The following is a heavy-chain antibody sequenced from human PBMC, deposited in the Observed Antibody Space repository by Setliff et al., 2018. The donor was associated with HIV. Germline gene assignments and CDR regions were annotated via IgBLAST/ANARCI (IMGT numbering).Heavy chain of an antibody. CDR1: GYSFTYYA. CDR2: INAGNGHT. D-gene: IGHD5-18*01. Sequence: ASVKVSCKASGYSFTYYAVHWVRQAPGQRLEWMGRINAGNGHTEYSQNFQDRITFTRDTSVSTVSRDNSKNRLYLQMDSLRGEDMAVYYCASSGHSYGSDYYYYHYVDVWGKGTTVTVSS. CDR3: ASSGHSYGSDYYYYHYVDV. V-gene: IGHV1-3*01. J-gene: IGHJ6*03.